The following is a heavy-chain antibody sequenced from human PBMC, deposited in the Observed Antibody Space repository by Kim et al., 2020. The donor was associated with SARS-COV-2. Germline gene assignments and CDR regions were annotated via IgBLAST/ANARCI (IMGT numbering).Heavy chain of an antibody. CDR3: ARDLYGDYVSY. Sequence: TSYAQKFQGRVTMTRDTSTSTVYMELSSLRSEDTAVYYCARDLYGDYVSYWGQGTLVTVSS. CDR2: T. J-gene: IGHJ4*02. V-gene: IGHV1-46*01. D-gene: IGHD4-17*01.